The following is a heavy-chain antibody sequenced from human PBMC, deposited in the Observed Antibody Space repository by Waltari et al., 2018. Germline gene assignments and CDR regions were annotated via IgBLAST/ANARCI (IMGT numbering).Heavy chain of an antibody. CDR3: VRESRKDLWLVLDN. D-gene: IGHD5-18*01. J-gene: IGHJ4*02. CDR2: ISNSGTKI. Sequence: GGLVQPGGSLRLSCAASGFDFSSYDMNWVRQAPGKGLEWISSISNSGTKIKYADSVRGRFTTSRDNAKKSLSLQLTSLRAEDTAVYYCVRESRKDLWLVLDNWGQGTLVTVSS. V-gene: IGHV3-48*03. CDR1: GFDFSSYD.